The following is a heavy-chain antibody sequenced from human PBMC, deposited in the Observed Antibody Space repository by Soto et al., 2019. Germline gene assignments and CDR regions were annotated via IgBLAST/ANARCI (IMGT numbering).Heavy chain of an antibody. D-gene: IGHD2-21*02. Sequence: GGSLRLSCAASGFTFSSYSMNWVRQAPGKGLEWVSYISSSSSTIYYADSVKGRFTISRDNAKNSLYLQMNSLRDEDTAVYYCARSPHIVVVTATRPEYFQHWGQGTLVTVSS. CDR2: ISSSSSTI. V-gene: IGHV3-48*02. J-gene: IGHJ1*01. CDR3: ARSPHIVVVTATRPEYFQH. CDR1: GFTFSSYS.